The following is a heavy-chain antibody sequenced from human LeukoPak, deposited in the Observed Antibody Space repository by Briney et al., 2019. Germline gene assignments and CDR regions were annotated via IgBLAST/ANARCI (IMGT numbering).Heavy chain of an antibody. CDR1: GYSFTNYW. V-gene: IGHV5-51*01. CDR2: TYPGDSDT. D-gene: IGHD4-17*01. CDR3: ARLGYGDYGIDH. J-gene: IGHJ4*02. Sequence: GESLKISFKGSGYSFTNYWIAWVRQMPGKGLEWMGITYPGDSDTRYSPSFQGQVTISADKSISTAYLQWSSLQASGTAMYYCARLGYGDYGIDHWGQGTLVTVSS.